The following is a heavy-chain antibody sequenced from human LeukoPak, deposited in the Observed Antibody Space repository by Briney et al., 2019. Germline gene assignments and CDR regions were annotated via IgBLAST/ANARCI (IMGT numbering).Heavy chain of an antibody. J-gene: IGHJ3*02. V-gene: IGHV3-23*01. CDR1: GFTFTSYA. Sequence: GGSLRLSCAASGFTFTSYAMSWVRQAPGKGLEWVSTINKNGGTTYYADSVKGRFTISRDNSKNTLYLQMNSLRAEDTAVYYCAREGLFSGSLDAFDIWGQGTMVTVSS. D-gene: IGHD1-26*01. CDR2: INKNGGTT. CDR3: AREGLFSGSLDAFDI.